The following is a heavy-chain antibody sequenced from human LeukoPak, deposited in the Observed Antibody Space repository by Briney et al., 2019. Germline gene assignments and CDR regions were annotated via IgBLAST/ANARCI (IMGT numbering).Heavy chain of an antibody. CDR3: AKSGSASTSSFFDY. CDR2: ISWNSGSI. Sequence: GRSLRLFCAASGFTFDVYAMHWVRQVPGKGLEWFSGISWNSGSIGYVDSVQGRFTISRDNAKNSLYLQMNSLRAEDMALYYCAKSGSASTSSFFDYWGQGTLVTVSS. V-gene: IGHV3-9*03. CDR1: GFTFDVYA. J-gene: IGHJ4*02. D-gene: IGHD2-2*01.